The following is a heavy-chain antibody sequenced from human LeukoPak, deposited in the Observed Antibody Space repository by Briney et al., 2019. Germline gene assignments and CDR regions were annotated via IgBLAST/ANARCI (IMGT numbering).Heavy chain of an antibody. CDR1: GYTFTGYY. Sequence: ASVKVSCTASGYTFTGYYMHWVRQAPGQGLEWMGWINPNSGGTNYAQKFQGRVTMTRDTSISTAYMELSRLRSDDTAVYYCASAFWGIDAFDIWGQGTMVTVSS. CDR3: ASAFWGIDAFDI. J-gene: IGHJ3*02. CDR2: INPNSGGT. V-gene: IGHV1-2*02. D-gene: IGHD3-16*01.